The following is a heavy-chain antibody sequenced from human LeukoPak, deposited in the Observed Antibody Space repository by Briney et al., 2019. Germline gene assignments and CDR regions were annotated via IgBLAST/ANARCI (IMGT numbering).Heavy chain of an antibody. J-gene: IGHJ4*02. D-gene: IGHD2-2*01. V-gene: IGHV3-49*04. CDR1: GFIFGDYA. CDR2: IRKKAYGGTR. CDR3: ARMPDPWMGFDY. Sequence: GGSLRLSCAPSGFIFGDYAMTWVRQAPGKGLEWVGFIRKKAYGGTRAYAASVEGRFSISRDDSRSIAYLQMNSLKTEDTAVYYCARMPDPWMGFDYWGQGTLVTVSS.